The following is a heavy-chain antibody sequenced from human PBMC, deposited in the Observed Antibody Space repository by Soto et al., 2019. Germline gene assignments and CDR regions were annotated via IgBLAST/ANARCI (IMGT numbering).Heavy chain of an antibody. CDR3: ARGYCSGGNCYSGLDV. J-gene: IGHJ6*02. D-gene: IGHD2-15*01. V-gene: IGHV1-69*13. Sequence: ASVKVSCKASGGTFSTHAIIWVRQAPGHGLEWMGGIIPISGTTYYTQKFQGRVTITADEPTSTAFMELSSLKSDDTAVFYCARGYCSGGNCYSGLDVCGQGTMVTVSS. CDR2: IIPISGTT. CDR1: GGTFSTHA.